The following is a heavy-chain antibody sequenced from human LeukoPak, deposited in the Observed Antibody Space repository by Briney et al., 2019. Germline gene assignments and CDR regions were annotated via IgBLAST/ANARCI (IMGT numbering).Heavy chain of an antibody. CDR1: GGSISSSSYY. CDR2: IYYSGST. V-gene: IGHV4-39*01. J-gene: IGHJ4*02. Sequence: ETLSLTCTVSGGSISSSSYYWGWIRQPPGKGLEWIGSIYYSGSTYYNPSLKSRVTISVDTSKNQFSLKLSSVTAADTAVYYCARLKTAAGPFDYWGQGTLVTVSS. CDR3: ARLKTAAGPFDY. D-gene: IGHD6-13*01.